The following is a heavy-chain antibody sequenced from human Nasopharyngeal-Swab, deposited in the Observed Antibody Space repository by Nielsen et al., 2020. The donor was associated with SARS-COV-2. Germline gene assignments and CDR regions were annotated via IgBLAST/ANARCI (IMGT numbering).Heavy chain of an antibody. D-gene: IGHD3-16*02. CDR1: GGSVNSGGYY. J-gene: IGHJ4*02. Sequence: LRLSCSVSGGSVNSGGYYWSWIRQHPEKGLEWIGYIYYSGNTFYNPSLKSRLTISSDTSKNQFSLNLISVTAADTALYFCARGNMISFGGVIALDSWGQGTLVTVS. V-gene: IGHV4-31*03. CDR2: IYYSGNT. CDR3: ARGNMISFGGVIALDS.